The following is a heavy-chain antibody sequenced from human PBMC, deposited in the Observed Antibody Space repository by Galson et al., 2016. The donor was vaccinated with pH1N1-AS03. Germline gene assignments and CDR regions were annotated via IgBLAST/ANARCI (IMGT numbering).Heavy chain of an antibody. CDR3: ARLGGGAESTMIVVVPESSEDY. CDR1: GYSFTSYW. J-gene: IGHJ4*02. Sequence: QSGAEVKKPGESLRISCKGSGYSFTSYWISWVRQMPGKGLGWMGRIDPSDSYTNYSPSFQGHVTISADKSISTAYLQWSSLKASDTAMYYCARLGGGAESTMIVVVPESSEDYWGQGTLVTVSS. D-gene: IGHD3-22*01. V-gene: IGHV5-10-1*01. CDR2: IDPSDSYT.